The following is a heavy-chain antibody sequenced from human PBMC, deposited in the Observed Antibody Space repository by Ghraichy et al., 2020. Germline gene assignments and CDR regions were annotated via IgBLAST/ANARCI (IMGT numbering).Heavy chain of an antibody. D-gene: IGHD7-27*01. J-gene: IGHJ6*03. V-gene: IGHV3-23*01. CDR2: ISGSGGST. CDR3: AKAPGDTDYYYYYYMDV. CDR1: GFTFSSYA. Sequence: GGSLRLSCAASGFTFSSYAMSWVRQAPGKGLEWVSAISGSGGSTYYADSVKGRFTISRDNSKNTLYLQMNSLRAEDTAVYYCAKAPGDTDYYYYYYMDVWGKGTTVTVSS.